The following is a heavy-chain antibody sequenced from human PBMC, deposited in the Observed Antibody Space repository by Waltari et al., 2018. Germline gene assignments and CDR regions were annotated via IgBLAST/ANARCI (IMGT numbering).Heavy chain of an antibody. V-gene: IGHV4-59*08. CDR2: IRHTGVT. D-gene: IGHD1-20*01. Sequence: QVQLQESGPGLVKPSETLSLTCSVSGGSINNYFWNWIRQPPGKALQWIGFIRHTGVTNSNPSLKSRVTMTVDTSKSQISLRLTSVSATDTAVYFCARWDSPGRYFGDWGQGTPVTVSS. CDR3: ARWDSPGRYFGD. CDR1: GGSINNYF. J-gene: IGHJ4*02.